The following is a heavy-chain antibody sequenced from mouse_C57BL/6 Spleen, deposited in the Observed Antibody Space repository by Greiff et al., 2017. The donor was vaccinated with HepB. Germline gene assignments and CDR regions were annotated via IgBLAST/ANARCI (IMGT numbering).Heavy chain of an antibody. CDR3: ARAYGSSYWFAY. V-gene: IGHV1-55*01. J-gene: IGHJ3*01. CDR2: IYPGSGST. D-gene: IGHD1-1*01. CDR1: GYTFTCYW. Sequence: VQLQQPGAELVKPGASVKMSCKASGYTFTCYWITWVKQRPGQGLEWIGDIYPGSGSTNYNEKFKSKATLTVDTSSSTAYMQLSSLTSEDSAVYYCARAYGSSYWFAYWGQGTLVTVSA.